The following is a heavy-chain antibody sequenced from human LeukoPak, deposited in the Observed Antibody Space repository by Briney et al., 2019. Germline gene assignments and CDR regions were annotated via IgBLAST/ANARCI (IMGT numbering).Heavy chain of an antibody. J-gene: IGHJ3*02. CDR3: ARNPYSSSWQRAFDI. Sequence: RSSETLSLTCAVYGGSFSGYYWSWIRQPPGKGLEWIGEINHSGSTNYNPSLKSRVTISVDTSKNQFSLKLSSATAADTAVYYCARNPYSSSWQRAFDIWGQGTMVTVSS. V-gene: IGHV4-34*01. CDR2: INHSGST. D-gene: IGHD6-13*01. CDR1: GGSFSGYY.